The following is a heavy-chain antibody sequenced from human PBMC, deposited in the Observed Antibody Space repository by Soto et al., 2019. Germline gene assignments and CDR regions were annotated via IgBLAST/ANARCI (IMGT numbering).Heavy chain of an antibody. CDR1: GGCISSYY. V-gene: IGHV4-59*01. Sequence: SETLSLTCTVSGGCISSYYWSWIRQPPGKGLEWIGYIYYSGSTNYNPSLKSRVTISVDTSKNQFSLKLSSVTAADTAVYYCAREGWAPAPGHSWFDHWGQGTLVTVSS. J-gene: IGHJ5*02. D-gene: IGHD1-26*01. CDR3: AREGWAPAPGHSWFDH. CDR2: IYYSGST.